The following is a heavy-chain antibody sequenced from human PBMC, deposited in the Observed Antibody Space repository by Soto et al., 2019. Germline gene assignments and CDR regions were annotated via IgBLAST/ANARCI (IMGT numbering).Heavy chain of an antibody. CDR3: ARVANLEWILLVHRYYFDY. D-gene: IGHD3-3*01. V-gene: IGHV3-7*01. Sequence: EVQLVESGGGLVQPGGSLRLSCAASGFTFSSYWMSWVRQAPGKGLEWVANIKQDGSEKYYVDSVKGRFTISRDNAKNSLYLQMNSLRAEDTAVYYCARVANLEWILLVHRYYFDYWGQGTLVTVSS. CDR2: IKQDGSEK. CDR1: GFTFSSYW. J-gene: IGHJ4*02.